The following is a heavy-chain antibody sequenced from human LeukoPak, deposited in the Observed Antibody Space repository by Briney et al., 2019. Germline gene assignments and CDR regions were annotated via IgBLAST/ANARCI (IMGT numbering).Heavy chain of an antibody. Sequence: SETLSLTCTVSGGSISSYYWSWIRQPPGKGLEWIGYIYYSGSTNYSPSLKSRVTISVDTSKNQFSLKLSSVTAADTAVYYCARGTAMVKGGDYWGQGTLVTVSS. V-gene: IGHV4-59*01. CDR3: ARGTAMVKGGDY. J-gene: IGHJ4*02. CDR2: IYYSGST. CDR1: GGSISSYY. D-gene: IGHD5-18*01.